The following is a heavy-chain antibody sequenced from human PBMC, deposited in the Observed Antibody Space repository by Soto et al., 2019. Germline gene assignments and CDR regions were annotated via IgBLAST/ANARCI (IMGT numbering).Heavy chain of an antibody. D-gene: IGHD1-1*01. CDR3: ARGRSTGTTRSKRNWFDP. V-gene: IGHV4-34*01. Sequence: SQTLSLTCAVYGGSFSGYYWSWIRQPPGKGLEWIGEINHSGSTNYNPSLKSRVTISVDTSKNQFSLKLSSVTAADTAVYYCARGRSTGTTRSKRNWFDPWGQGTLVTVSS. CDR2: INHSGST. CDR1: GGSFSGYY. J-gene: IGHJ5*02.